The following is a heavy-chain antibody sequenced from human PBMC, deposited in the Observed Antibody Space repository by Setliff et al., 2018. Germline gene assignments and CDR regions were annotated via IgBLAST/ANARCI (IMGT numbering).Heavy chain of an antibody. Sequence: TLSLPCAVSGYSISSGYFWGWIRQPPGKGLEWIGSIYHSGKTYYNPSLKSRVTLSVDTSKNQFSLKLSSVTAADTAVYYCARLLAGTGGFFYYGVDVWGQGTTVTVSS. CDR3: ARLLAGTGGFFYYGVDV. CDR1: GYSISSGYF. D-gene: IGHD6-19*01. CDR2: IYHSGKT. V-gene: IGHV4-38-2*01. J-gene: IGHJ6*02.